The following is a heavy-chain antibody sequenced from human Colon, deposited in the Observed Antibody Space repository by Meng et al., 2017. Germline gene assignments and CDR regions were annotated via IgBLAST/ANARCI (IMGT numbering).Heavy chain of an antibody. D-gene: IGHD3/OR15-3a*01. CDR1: GGSISSNW. V-gene: IGHV4-4*02. CDR2: FFHTGRT. J-gene: IGHJ4*02. CDR3: ARHISILGQRGFDY. Sequence: VQLKEWGPGLVKPSGPLSLTGAVSGGSISSNWWSWVRQPPGKGLEWIGEFFHTGRTNYDPSLKSRVTISVDKSNNQFSLKLTSVTAADTAVYYCARHISILGQRGFDYWGQGTLVTVSS.